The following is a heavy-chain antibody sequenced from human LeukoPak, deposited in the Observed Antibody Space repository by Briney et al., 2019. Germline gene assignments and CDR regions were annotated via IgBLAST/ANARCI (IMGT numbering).Heavy chain of an antibody. CDR2: ISYDGSKK. CDR1: GFTFRSYG. V-gene: IGHV3-30*18. CDR3: AKAGDILTGYSDL. D-gene: IGHD3-9*01. J-gene: IGHJ4*02. Sequence: GGSLRLSCAASGFTFRSYGMHWVRQAPGKGLEWVAVISYDGSKKYYADSVKGRFTISRDNSKNTLFLQMNSLRGEDTAVYYCAKAGDILTGYSDLWGQGTLVTVSS.